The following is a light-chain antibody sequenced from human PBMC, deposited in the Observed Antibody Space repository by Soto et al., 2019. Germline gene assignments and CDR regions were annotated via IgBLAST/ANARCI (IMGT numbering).Light chain of an antibody. V-gene: IGKV1-9*01. CDR2: AAS. J-gene: IGKJ4*01. CDR1: QGISSY. Sequence: DIQLTQPPSFLSASVGDRVTITCRASQGISSYLAWYQQEPGKAPKVLIYAASILQRGVPSRFSGSGSGTEFTLTISSLQPEDFATYYCQQLNTYPLTFGGGTKVDIK. CDR3: QQLNTYPLT.